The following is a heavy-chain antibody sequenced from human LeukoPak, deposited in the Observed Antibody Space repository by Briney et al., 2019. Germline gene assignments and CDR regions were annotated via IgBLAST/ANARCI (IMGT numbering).Heavy chain of an antibody. Sequence: GGSLRLSCAASGFTFSSYGMHWVRQAPGKGLEWVAFIRYDGSNKYYADSVKGRFTISRDNSKNTLYLQMNSLRAEDTAVYYCAKDSYYDYVWGSYRYTNQLDYWGQGTLVTVSS. CDR2: IRYDGSNK. CDR1: GFTFSSYG. J-gene: IGHJ4*02. V-gene: IGHV3-30*02. CDR3: AKDSYYDYVWGSYRYTNQLDY. D-gene: IGHD3-16*02.